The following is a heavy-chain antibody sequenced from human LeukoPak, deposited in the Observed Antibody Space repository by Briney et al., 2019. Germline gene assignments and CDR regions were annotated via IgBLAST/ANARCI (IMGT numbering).Heavy chain of an antibody. Sequence: ASVKVSCKASGGTFSSYAISWVRQAPGQGLEWMGRINPNSGGTNYAQKFQGRVTMTRDTSISTAYMELSRLRSDDTAVYYCARGPIKQWLWFPPDYWGQGTLVTVSS. J-gene: IGHJ4*02. CDR1: GGTFSSYA. CDR2: INPNSGGT. CDR3: ARGPIKQWLWFPPDY. V-gene: IGHV1-2*06. D-gene: IGHD6-19*01.